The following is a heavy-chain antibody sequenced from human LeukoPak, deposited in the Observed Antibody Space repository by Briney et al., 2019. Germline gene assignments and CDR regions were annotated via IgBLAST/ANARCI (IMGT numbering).Heavy chain of an antibody. CDR2: ISAYNGNT. D-gene: IGHD6-6*01. CDR3: ARDQDSSSSIWWFDP. Sequence: GASVKVSCKASGYTFTSYGISWVRQAPGQGLEWMGWISAYNGNTYYAQKLQGRLTMTTDTSTSTAYMELRSLRSDDTAVYYCARDQDSSSSIWWFDPWGQGTLVTVSS. CDR1: GYTFTSYG. V-gene: IGHV1-18*01. J-gene: IGHJ5*02.